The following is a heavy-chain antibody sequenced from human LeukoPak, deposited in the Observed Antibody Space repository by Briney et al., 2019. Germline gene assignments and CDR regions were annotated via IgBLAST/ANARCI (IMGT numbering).Heavy chain of an antibody. CDR1: GGTFSSYA. Sequence: GASVKVSCKASGGTFSSYAISWVRQAPGQGLEWMGRIIPILGIANYAQKFQGRVTITADKSTSTAYMELSSLRSEDTAVYYCARDNYYGSGKIWFDPWGQGTLVTVSS. D-gene: IGHD3-10*01. V-gene: IGHV1-69*04. J-gene: IGHJ5*02. CDR2: IIPILGIA. CDR3: ARDNYYGSGKIWFDP.